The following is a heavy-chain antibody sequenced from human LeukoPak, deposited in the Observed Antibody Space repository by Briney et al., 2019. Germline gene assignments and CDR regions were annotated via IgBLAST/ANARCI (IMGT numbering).Heavy chain of an antibody. V-gene: IGHV4-4*07. CDR3: ARDRMEYCGGDCYSGWFDP. J-gene: IGHJ5*02. CDR2: IYTSGST. D-gene: IGHD2-21*02. CDR1: GGSISSYY. Sequence: SETLSLTCTVSGGSISSYYWSWIRQPAGKGLEWIGRIYTSGSTNYNPSLKSRVTMSVDTSKNQFSLKLSSVTAADTAVYYCARDRMEYCGGDCYSGWFDPWGRGTLVTVSS.